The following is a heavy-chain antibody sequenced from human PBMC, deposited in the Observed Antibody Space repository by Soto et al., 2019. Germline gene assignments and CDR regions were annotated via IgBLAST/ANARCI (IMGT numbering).Heavy chain of an antibody. J-gene: IGHJ4*02. V-gene: IGHV6-1*01. CDR1: GDSFSSNSAA. Sequence: SQTLSLTCAISGDSFSSNSAAWNWIRQSPSRGLEWLGRAYYRSQWYYDSAVSMKSRIIVIPDTSKNQFSLQLNSVTPEDTAVYYCARGRSGTLDYWAQGILVTVSS. CDR2: AYYRSQWYY. CDR3: ARGRSGTLDY. D-gene: IGHD3-3*01.